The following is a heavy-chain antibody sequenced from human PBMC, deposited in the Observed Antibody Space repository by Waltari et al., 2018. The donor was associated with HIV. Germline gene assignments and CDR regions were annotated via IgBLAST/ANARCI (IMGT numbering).Heavy chain of an antibody. CDR1: GVSVTTNY. CDR2: AYNDGTT. V-gene: IGHV3-53*01. CDR3: ARWTGTYYDS. Sequence: EVQLVESGGGLIQPGGSLRLSCVASGVSVTTNYMSWVRQAPGKGLEWVVIAYNDGTTHYADSVGGRLSIARDNSQNTLFLQMNSLRVDDTAVYYCARWTGTYYDSWGQGTLVTVSS. J-gene: IGHJ4*02. D-gene: IGHD3-10*01.